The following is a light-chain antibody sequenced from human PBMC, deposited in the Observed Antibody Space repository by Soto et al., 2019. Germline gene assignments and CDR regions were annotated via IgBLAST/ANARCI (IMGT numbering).Light chain of an antibody. CDR2: DAS. CDR3: QHYDNLPSVT. Sequence: IQLTQSPSSLSASVGDRVTITCRASQGISSALAWYQQKPGKAPKLLIYDASNLEKGVPSRFSGSGSGTDFTFNISRLQPEDIATYYCQHYDNLPSVTFGQGTRLEIK. CDR1: QGISSA. J-gene: IGKJ5*01. V-gene: IGKV1-33*01.